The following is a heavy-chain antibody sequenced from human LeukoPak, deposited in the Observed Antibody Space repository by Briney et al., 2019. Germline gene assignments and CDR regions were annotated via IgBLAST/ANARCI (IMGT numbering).Heavy chain of an antibody. CDR1: GFTFSSYE. CDR3: ARPTAAGIDYYMDV. J-gene: IGHJ6*03. D-gene: IGHD6-13*01. V-gene: IGHV3-48*03. Sequence: GGSLRLSCAASGFTFSSYEMNWVRQAPGKGLEWVSYIGSSGATIYYARSVKGRFTVSRDNAKNSLHLQMNSLRAEDTAIYYCARPTAAGIDYYMDVWGKGTTVTVSS. CDR2: IGSSGATI.